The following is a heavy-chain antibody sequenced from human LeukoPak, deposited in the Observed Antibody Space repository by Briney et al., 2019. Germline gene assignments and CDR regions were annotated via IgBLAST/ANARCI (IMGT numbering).Heavy chain of an antibody. J-gene: IGHJ3*02. Sequence: SVKVSCKASGGTFSSYAISWVRQAPGQGPEWMGRIIPILGIANYAQKFQGRVTITADKSTSTAYMELSSVTAADTAVYYCARHRGYSGYDSDAFDIWGQGTMVTVSS. CDR1: GGTFSSYA. D-gene: IGHD5-12*01. V-gene: IGHV1-69*04. CDR3: ARHRGYSGYDSDAFDI. CDR2: IIPILGIA.